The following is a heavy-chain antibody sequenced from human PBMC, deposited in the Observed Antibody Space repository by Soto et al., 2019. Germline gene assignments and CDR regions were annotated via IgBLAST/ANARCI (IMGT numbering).Heavy chain of an antibody. CDR2: TRNKANRYTT. J-gene: IGHJ4*02. CDR3: VRVRGGGTYHFDY. Sequence: GGSLRLSCAASGFTFSDHYMDWVRQAPGKGLEWVGRTRNKANRYTTEYAASVKGRFTISRDDSKNSLYLQMNSLKTDDTAVYYCVRVRGGGTYHFDYWGQGTRVTVSS. D-gene: IGHD3-10*01. V-gene: IGHV3-72*01. CDR1: GFTFSDHY.